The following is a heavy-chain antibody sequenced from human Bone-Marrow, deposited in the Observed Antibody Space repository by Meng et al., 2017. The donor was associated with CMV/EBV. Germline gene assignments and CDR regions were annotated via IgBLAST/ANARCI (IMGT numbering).Heavy chain of an antibody. Sequence: GESLKISCAASGFTFSSYEMNWVRQAPGKGLEWVSYISSSGSTIYYADSVKGRFTISRDNAKNSLYLQMNSLRAEDMAVYYCARDQAVGYDFWSGYHYYWGQGTLVTVSS. V-gene: IGHV3-48*03. CDR1: GFTFSSYE. CDR2: ISSSGSTI. CDR3: ARDQAVGYDFWSGYHYY. J-gene: IGHJ4*02. D-gene: IGHD3-3*01.